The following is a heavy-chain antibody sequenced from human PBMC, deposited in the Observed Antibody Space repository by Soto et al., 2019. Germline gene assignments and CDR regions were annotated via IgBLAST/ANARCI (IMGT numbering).Heavy chain of an antibody. D-gene: IGHD1-26*01. CDR3: VRDPLGHGIFDF. V-gene: IGHV3-33*01. CDR1: GFSFSNYC. CDR2: IWHDASNR. J-gene: IGHJ4*02. Sequence: GGSLRLSCAASGFSFSNYCIHWVRQAPGKGLEWVAVIWHDASNRYYADSVKGRFTISRDNSENTLSLQMNSLRAEDTAVFYCVRDPLGHGIFDFWGQGTLVTVSS.